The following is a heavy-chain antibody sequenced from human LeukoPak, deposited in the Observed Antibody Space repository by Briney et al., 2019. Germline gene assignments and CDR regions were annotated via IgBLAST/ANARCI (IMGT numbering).Heavy chain of an antibody. CDR1: GYTFTSYG. Sequence: VSVKVSCKASGYTFTSYGISWVRQAPGQGLEWMGWISAYNGNTNYAQKLQGRVTMTTDTSTSTAYMELRSLRSDDTAVYYCARGGIYCSGGSCYSEPLPLDYWGQGTLVTVSS. CDR3: ARGGIYCSGGSCYSEPLPLDY. CDR2: ISAYNGNT. V-gene: IGHV1-18*04. J-gene: IGHJ4*02. D-gene: IGHD2-15*01.